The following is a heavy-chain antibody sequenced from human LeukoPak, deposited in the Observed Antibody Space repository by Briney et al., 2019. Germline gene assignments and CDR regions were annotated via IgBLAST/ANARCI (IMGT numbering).Heavy chain of an antibody. CDR1: GFTFSSYA. CDR2: ISGSGGST. CDR3: ATIQLWFSHNWFDP. Sequence: GGSLRLSCAASGFTFSSYAMSWVRQAPGKGLEWVSAISGSGGSTYYADSVKGRFTISRDNSKNTLYLQMNSLRAEDTAVYYCATIQLWFSHNWFDPWGQGTLVTVSS. J-gene: IGHJ5*02. D-gene: IGHD5-18*01. V-gene: IGHV3-23*01.